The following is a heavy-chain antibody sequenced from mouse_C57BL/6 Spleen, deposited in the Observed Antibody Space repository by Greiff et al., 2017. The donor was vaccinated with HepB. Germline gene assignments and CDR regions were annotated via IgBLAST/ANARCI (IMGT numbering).Heavy chain of an antibody. Sequence: EVQLQQSGPVLVKPGASVKMSCKASGYTFTDYYMNWVKQSHGKSLEWIGVINPYNGGTSYNQKFKGKATLTVDKSSSTAYMELNSLTSEDSAVYYCASTGTRAWFAYWGQGTLVTVSA. CDR2: INPYNGGT. CDR3: ASTGTRAWFAY. J-gene: IGHJ3*01. CDR1: GYTFTDYY. D-gene: IGHD4-1*02. V-gene: IGHV1-19*01.